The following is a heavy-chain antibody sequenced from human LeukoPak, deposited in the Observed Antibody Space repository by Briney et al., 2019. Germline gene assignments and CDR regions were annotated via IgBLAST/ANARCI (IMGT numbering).Heavy chain of an antibody. Sequence: GGSLRLSCAASGFTFSTYSMNWVRQAPGKRLEWVSYISSSTSTIYYADSVKGRFTISRDNAKNSLYLQMNSLRAEDTAVYYCAREEIVGATWVDYWGQGTLVTVSS. CDR1: GFTFSTYS. V-gene: IGHV3-48*01. CDR3: AREEIVGATWVDY. CDR2: ISSSTSTI. J-gene: IGHJ4*02. D-gene: IGHD1-26*01.